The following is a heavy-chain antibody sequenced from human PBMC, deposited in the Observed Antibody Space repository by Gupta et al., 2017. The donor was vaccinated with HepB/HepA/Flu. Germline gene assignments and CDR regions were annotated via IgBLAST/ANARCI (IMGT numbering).Heavy chain of an antibody. D-gene: IGHD1-7*01. CDR2: INPSGGST. CDR1: GYTFTNYY. J-gene: IGHJ4*02. Sequence: QVQLVQSGAEVTKPGASVKVSCTSSGYTFTNYYMHWLRQPPGQGFEWMGIINPSGGSTSYAQELQGRVTMTRDTSTSTGYMELSSLRSEDTAVYYCASGTSRGRYYFDYWGQGTLVTVSS. CDR3: ASGTSRGRYYFDY. V-gene: IGHV1-46*01.